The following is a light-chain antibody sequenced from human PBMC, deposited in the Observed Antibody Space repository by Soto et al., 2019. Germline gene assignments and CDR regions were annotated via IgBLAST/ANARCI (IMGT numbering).Light chain of an antibody. CDR1: NSDLGGYNF. Sequence: QSALAQPRSVSGSPGQSVTISCSGTNSDLGGYNFVSWYQHHPGKAPKLMIYDVSLRPSGVPDRFSASKSGNTASLAISGLQAEDEADYYCCSYAGSFTWVFGGGTKVTVL. V-gene: IGLV2-11*01. CDR2: DVS. CDR3: CSYAGSFTWV. J-gene: IGLJ3*02.